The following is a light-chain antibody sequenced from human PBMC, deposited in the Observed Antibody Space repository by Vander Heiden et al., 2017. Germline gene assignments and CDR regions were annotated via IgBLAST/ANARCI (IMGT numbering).Light chain of an antibody. CDR1: QDIGSL. CDR3: QQAKSFPFT. CDR2: AAS. Sequence: DIQMTQSPSSVSASVGDRVTIICRASQDIGSLLAWYQQKPRQAPKLLIYAASSLQGGVPSRFSGGGSGADFTLTINSLQPGDSAIYFCQQAKSFPFTFGQGTRLEIK. J-gene: IGKJ5*01. V-gene: IGKV1-12*02.